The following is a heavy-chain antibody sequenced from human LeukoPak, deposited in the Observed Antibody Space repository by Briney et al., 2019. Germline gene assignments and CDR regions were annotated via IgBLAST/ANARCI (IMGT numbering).Heavy chain of an antibody. V-gene: IGHV1-46*01. Sequence: ASVKVSCKASGYTFTSYYMHWVRQAPGQGLEWMGIINPSGGSTSYAQKFQGRATMTRDTSTSTVYMELSSLRSEDTAVYYCARGGAVGDGYDPFDYWGQGTLVTVSS. J-gene: IGHJ4*02. CDR3: ARGGAVGDGYDPFDY. D-gene: IGHD5-24*01. CDR1: GYTFTSYY. CDR2: INPSGGST.